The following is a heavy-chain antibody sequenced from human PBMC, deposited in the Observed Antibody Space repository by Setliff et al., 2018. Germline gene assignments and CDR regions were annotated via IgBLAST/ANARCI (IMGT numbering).Heavy chain of an antibody. J-gene: IGHJ6*03. CDR1: GGTFTNYA. Sequence: ASVKVSCKASGGTFTNYAINWVRQAPGQGLEWMGGINPIFGTADYTQNFQGRVTITTDESTSTAYMELSSLRSEDTAIYYCATERGLVVSATDYYYYMGVWGKGTTVTVSS. V-gene: IGHV1-69*05. D-gene: IGHD2-15*01. CDR3: ATERGLVVSATDYYYYMGV. CDR2: INPIFGTA.